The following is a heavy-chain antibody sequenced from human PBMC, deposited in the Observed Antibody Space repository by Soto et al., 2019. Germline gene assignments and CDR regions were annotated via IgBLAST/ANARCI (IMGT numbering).Heavy chain of an antibody. CDR2: IIPIFGTA. J-gene: IGHJ6*02. D-gene: IGHD5-18*01. Sequence: QVQLVQSGAEVKKPGSSVKVSCKASGGTFSSYAISWVRQAPGQGLEWMGGIIPIFGTANYAQKFQGRVTITADESTSTAYMELSSLRSEDTAVYYCVRRGHSYGYFYYSYYGMDVWGQGTTVTVSS. CDR3: VRRGHSYGYFYYSYYGMDV. CDR1: GGTFSSYA. V-gene: IGHV1-69*01.